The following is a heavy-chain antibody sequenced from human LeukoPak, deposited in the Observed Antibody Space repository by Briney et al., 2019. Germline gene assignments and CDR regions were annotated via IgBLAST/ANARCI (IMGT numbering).Heavy chain of an antibody. CDR2: ISSSSSYI. CDR1: GFTFSSYS. CDR3: ARGYCSGGSCYNDY. D-gene: IGHD2-15*01. Sequence: GGSLRLSCAASGFTFSSYSMNWVRQAPGKGLEWVSSISSSSSYIYYADSVKGRFTISRDNAKNSLYLQMNSLRAEDTAVYYCARGYCSGGSCYNDYWGQGTLVTVSS. V-gene: IGHV3-21*04. J-gene: IGHJ4*02.